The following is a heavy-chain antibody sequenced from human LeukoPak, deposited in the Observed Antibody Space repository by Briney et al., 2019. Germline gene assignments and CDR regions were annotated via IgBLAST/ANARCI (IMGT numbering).Heavy chain of an antibody. Sequence: LETLSLTCTVSGGSISSSSYYWGWIRQPPGKGLEWIGSIHYSGSTYYNPSLKSRVTISVDTSKNQFSLKLSSVTTADTAVYYCAMHLSYWGQGTLVTVSS. J-gene: IGHJ4*02. CDR1: GGSISSSSYY. D-gene: IGHD2/OR15-2a*01. V-gene: IGHV4-39*01. CDR3: AMHLSY. CDR2: IHYSGST.